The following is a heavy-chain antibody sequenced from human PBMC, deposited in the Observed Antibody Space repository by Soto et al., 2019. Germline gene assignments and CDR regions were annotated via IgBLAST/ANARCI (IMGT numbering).Heavy chain of an antibody. CDR2: IWYDGSNK. Sequence: QVQLVESGGGVVQPGRSLRLSCAASGFTFSSYGMHWVRQAPGKGLEWVAVIWYDGSNKYYADSVKGRFTISRDNSKNTLYLQMNSLRAEDTAVYYCARVGGVLWFGEFVGDDAFDIWGQGTMVTVSS. D-gene: IGHD3-10*01. V-gene: IGHV3-33*01. CDR1: GFTFSSYG. J-gene: IGHJ3*02. CDR3: ARVGGVLWFGEFVGDDAFDI.